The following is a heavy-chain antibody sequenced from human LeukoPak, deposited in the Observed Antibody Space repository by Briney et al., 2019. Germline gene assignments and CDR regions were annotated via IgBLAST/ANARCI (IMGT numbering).Heavy chain of an antibody. CDR1: GGTFTNYA. CDR3: ARGYGVEAFDI. D-gene: IGHD3-16*01. CDR2: IIPILGTT. J-gene: IGHJ3*02. V-gene: IGHV1-69*04. Sequence: GSSVKVSCKASGGTFTNYAITWVRQAPGQGLEWMGRIIPILGTTNSAQKFQGRVTITADKSASTAYMELSSLRSEDTAIYYCARGYGVEAFDIWGQGTMVTVSS.